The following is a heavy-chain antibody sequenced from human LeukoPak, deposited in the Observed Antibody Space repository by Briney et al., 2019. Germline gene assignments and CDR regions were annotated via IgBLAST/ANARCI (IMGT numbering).Heavy chain of an antibody. CDR3: ARRGRSQQWPQMVWFDP. Sequence: GASVKVSCKASGYTFTSYDINWVRQATGQGLEWMGWMNPNSGNTGYAQKFQGRVTITRNTSISTAYMELSSLRSEDTAVYYCARRGRSQQWPQMVWFDPWGQGTLVTVSS. J-gene: IGHJ5*02. CDR1: GYTFTSYD. V-gene: IGHV1-8*03. D-gene: IGHD6-19*01. CDR2: MNPNSGNT.